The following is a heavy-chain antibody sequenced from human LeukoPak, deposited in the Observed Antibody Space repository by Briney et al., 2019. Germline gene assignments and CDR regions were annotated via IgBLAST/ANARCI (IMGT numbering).Heavy chain of an antibody. D-gene: IGHD2-21*01. CDR3: ARDSIPLRKWANGDY. V-gene: IGHV1-18*01. CDR2: IGAYNGDT. J-gene: IGHJ4*02. Sequence: GASVKVSCKASGYTFTSYGISWVRQAPGQGLEWMGWIGAYNGDTDYAQKLQGRVTMTTDTSTSTAYMELRSLRSDDTAVYYCARDSIPLRKWANGDYWGQGTLVTVSS. CDR1: GYTFTSYG.